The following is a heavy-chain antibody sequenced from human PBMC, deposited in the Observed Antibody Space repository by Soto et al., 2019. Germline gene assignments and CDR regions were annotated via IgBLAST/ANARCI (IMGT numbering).Heavy chain of an antibody. V-gene: IGHV3-30-3*01. D-gene: IGHD6-13*01. J-gene: IGHJ6*02. CDR2: ISYDGSNK. CDR3: ARDLAAADSFKYYYYGMDV. Sequence: LRLSWAASGVTFSSYAMHWVRQAPFKGLEWVAVISYDGSNKYYADSVKCRFTISRDNSKNTLYLQMNSLRAEDTAVYYCARDLAAADSFKYYYYGMDVWGQGTTVTVSS. CDR1: GVTFSSYA.